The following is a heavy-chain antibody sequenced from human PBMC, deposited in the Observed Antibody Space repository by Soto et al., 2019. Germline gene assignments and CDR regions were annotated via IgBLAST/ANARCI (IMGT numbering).Heavy chain of an antibody. J-gene: IGHJ5*02. CDR2: IYYSGST. CDR1: GGSISSYY. CDR3: ARDRGSGWKLQGWFDP. V-gene: IGHV4-59*01. D-gene: IGHD6-19*01. Sequence: QVQLQESGPGLVKPSETLSLTCTVSGGSISSYYWSWIRQPPGKGLEWIGYIYYSGSTNYNPSLKSRVTISVDTSKNQFSLKLSSVTAADTAVYYCARDRGSGWKLQGWFDPWGQGTLVTVSS.